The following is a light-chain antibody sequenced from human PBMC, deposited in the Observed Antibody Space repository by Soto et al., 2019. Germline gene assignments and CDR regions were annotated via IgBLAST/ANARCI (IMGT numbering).Light chain of an antibody. CDR3: RSYTRSSEV. J-gene: IGLJ2*01. CDR2: DVS. Sequence: QSVLTQPASVSGSPGQSITIFCTGTSRDVGGYNYVSWYQQHPGKAPKLMIYDVSNRPSGVSKRFSGSKSGNTASLTISGLQAEDEADYYCRSYTRSSEVFGEWTKLAVL. V-gene: IGLV2-14*01. CDR1: SRDVGGYNY.